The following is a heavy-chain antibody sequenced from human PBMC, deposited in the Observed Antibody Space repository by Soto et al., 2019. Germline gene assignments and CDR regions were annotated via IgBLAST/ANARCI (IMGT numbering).Heavy chain of an antibody. CDR1: GYSFTNYW. CDR2: IFPNDSNM. Sequence: GESLKISCKGSGYSFTNYWIGWVRQMPGKGLEWLGSIFPNDSNMKKSPSFQGQVTISADKSINTAYMQWSRLEASDTAMYYCARHLRHSNGGHYFNYGGQGALVTVSS. J-gene: IGHJ4*02. CDR3: ARHLRHSNGGHYFNY. D-gene: IGHD5-18*01. V-gene: IGHV5-51*01.